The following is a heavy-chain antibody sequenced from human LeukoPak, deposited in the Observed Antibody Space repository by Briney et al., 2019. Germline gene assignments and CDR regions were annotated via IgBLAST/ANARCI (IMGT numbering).Heavy chain of an antibody. Sequence: PSETLSLTCTVSGGSISSYYWSWIRQPPGKGLEWIGYIYYSGSTNYNPSLKSRVTISVDTSKNQFSLKVSSVTAADTAVSYCARGGSGWRYYFDYWGQGTLVTVSS. CDR2: IYYSGST. CDR3: ARGGSGWRYYFDY. J-gene: IGHJ4*02. V-gene: IGHV4-59*01. CDR1: GGSISSYY. D-gene: IGHD6-19*01.